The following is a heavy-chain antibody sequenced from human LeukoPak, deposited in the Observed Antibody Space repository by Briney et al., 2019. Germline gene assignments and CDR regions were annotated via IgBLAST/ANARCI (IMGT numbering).Heavy chain of an antibody. J-gene: IGHJ4*02. CDR3: AKDAGALLPDY. CDR2: IRYDGSNK. D-gene: IGHD2-15*01. Sequence: GGSLRLSCTVSGFTVSSNSMSWVRQAPGKGLEWVAFIRYDGSNKYYADSVKGRFTISRDNSKNTLYLQMNSLRAEDTAVYYCAKDAGALLPDYWGQGTLVTVSS. CDR1: GFTVSSNS. V-gene: IGHV3-30*02.